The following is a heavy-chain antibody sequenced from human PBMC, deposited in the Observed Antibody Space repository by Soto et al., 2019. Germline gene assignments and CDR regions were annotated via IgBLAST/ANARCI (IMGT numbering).Heavy chain of an antibody. CDR2: IIPIFGTA. V-gene: IGHV1-69*01. D-gene: IGHD3-3*01. CDR1: GGTFSSDA. CDR3: ARDRYYDFWSGSYYFDY. Sequence: ASVKFTCKASGGTFSSDAISWVRQAPGQGLEWMGGIIPIFGTANYAQKFQGRVTITADESTSTAYMELSSLRSEDTAVYYCARDRYYDFWSGSYYFDYWGQGTLVTVSS. J-gene: IGHJ4*02.